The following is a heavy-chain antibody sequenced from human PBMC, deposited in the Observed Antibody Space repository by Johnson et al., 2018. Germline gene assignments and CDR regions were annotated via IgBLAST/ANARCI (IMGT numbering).Heavy chain of an antibody. J-gene: IGHJ6*02. CDR1: GFTFSHYA. V-gene: IGHV3-30*04. D-gene: IGHD5-18*01. CDR2: ISYDGRNK. Sequence: QVQLVESGGGVVQPGTSLRLSCAASGFTFSHYAMHWVRQAPGKGLEWVAVISYDGRNKYYADSVKGQFTISRDNSKNTLNLQMNGLRTEDTAVYYWAKVLSMVTYFWFGMELWGQGTTVTVSS. CDR3: AKVLSMVTYFWFGMEL.